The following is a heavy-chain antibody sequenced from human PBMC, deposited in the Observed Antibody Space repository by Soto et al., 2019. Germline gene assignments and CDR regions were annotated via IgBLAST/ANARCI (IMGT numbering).Heavy chain of an antibody. CDR3: ARGGRLISD. J-gene: IGHJ4*02. V-gene: IGHV3-66*01. D-gene: IGHD1-26*01. CDR1: GFTVISDY. CDR2: IYGGVNT. Sequence: DVQLVESGGGLVQRGGSLRLACAASGFTVISDYMTWVRQAPGKGLEWVSVIYGGVNTSYSHSVKARFTIARDNANNTLYHQMNSLRTEDEAVYYCARGGRLISDWGQGAQVIVYS.